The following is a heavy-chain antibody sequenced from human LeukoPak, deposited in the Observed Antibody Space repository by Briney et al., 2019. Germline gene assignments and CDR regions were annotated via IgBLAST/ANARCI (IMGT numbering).Heavy chain of an antibody. D-gene: IGHD5-24*01. CDR3: AFERRRDGYNVFDY. CDR1: GYSISSGYY. J-gene: IGHJ4*02. V-gene: IGHV4-38-2*02. CDR2: IYHSGST. Sequence: PSETLSLTCTVSGYSISSGYYWGWIRQPPGKGLEWIGSIYHSGSTYYNPSLKSRVTISVDTSKNQFSLKLSSVTAADTAVYYCAFERRRDGYNVFDYWGQGTLVTVSS.